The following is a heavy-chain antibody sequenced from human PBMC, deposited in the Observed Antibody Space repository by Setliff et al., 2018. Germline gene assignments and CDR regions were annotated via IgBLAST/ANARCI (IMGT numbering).Heavy chain of an antibody. CDR2: IIPIFATA. J-gene: IGHJ3*02. Sequence: ASVKVSCKASGYTFTSYYMHWVRQAPGQGLEWMGGIIPIFATANYPQKFQGRVTITTDESTRTAYMELSSLRSEDTAVYYCARPYYDSRYAFDIWGQGTLVTVSS. CDR3: ARPYYDSRYAFDI. V-gene: IGHV1-69*05. D-gene: IGHD3-22*01. CDR1: GYTFTSYY.